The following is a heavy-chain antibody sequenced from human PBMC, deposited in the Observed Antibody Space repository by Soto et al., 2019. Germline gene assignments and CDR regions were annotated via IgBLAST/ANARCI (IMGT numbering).Heavy chain of an antibody. J-gene: IGHJ3*02. V-gene: IGHV4-30-4*01. D-gene: IGHD2-2*01. CDR3: ARDRPRDIVVVPAAGNAFDI. CDR1: GGSISSGDYY. Sequence: SETLSLTCTVSGGSISSGDYYWSWIRQPPGKGLEWIGYIYYSGSTYYNPSLKSRVTISVDTSKNQFSLKLSPVTAADTAVYYCARDRPRDIVVVPAAGNAFDIWGQGTMVTVSS. CDR2: IYYSGST.